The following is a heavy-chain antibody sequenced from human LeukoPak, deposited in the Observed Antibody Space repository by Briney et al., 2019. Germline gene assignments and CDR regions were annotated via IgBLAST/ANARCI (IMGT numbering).Heavy chain of an antibody. CDR1: GFTFSSYA. CDR2: ISGSGSNT. Sequence: GGSLRLSCAASGFTFSSYAMNWVRQAPGKGLEWVSAISGSGSNTYYSDSVKGRFTSSRDNSKNTLYLQMNSLRAEDTAVYYCAKDSIGYYKPFDYWGQGSLVTVSS. V-gene: IGHV3-23*01. CDR3: AKDSIGYYKPFDY. D-gene: IGHD3-22*01. J-gene: IGHJ4*02.